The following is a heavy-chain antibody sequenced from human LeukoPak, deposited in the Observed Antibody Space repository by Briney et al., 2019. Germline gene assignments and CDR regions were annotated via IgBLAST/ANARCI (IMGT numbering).Heavy chain of an antibody. CDR3: ARAGYGDYSDY. V-gene: IGHV3-21*01. D-gene: IGHD4-17*01. Sequence: VGSLHLSCAAFGFTFSSYSHNWVRQAPGKGLEWVSSISSSSYLYYADSVRGRFTISRDNAKSSLYLQMNSLRAEDTAVYYCARAGYGDYSDYWGQGTLVTVSS. CDR1: GFTFSSYS. J-gene: IGHJ4*02. CDR2: ISSSSYL.